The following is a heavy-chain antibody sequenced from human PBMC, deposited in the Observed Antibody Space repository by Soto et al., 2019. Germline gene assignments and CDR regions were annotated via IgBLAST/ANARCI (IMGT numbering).Heavy chain of an antibody. CDR2: IIPIFGTA. J-gene: IGHJ4*02. CDR1: GGTFSSYA. V-gene: IGHV1-69*13. CDR3: ARGRSGYDGVPFVY. D-gene: IGHD5-12*01. Sequence: ASVKVSCKASGGTFSSYAISWVRQAPGQGLEWMGGIIPIFGTANYAQKFQGRVTITADESTSTAYMELSSLRSEDTAVYYCARGRSGYDGVPFVYWGQGTLVTVSS.